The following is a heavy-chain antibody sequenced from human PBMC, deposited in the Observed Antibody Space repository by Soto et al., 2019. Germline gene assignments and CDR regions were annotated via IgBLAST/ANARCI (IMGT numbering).Heavy chain of an antibody. J-gene: IGHJ5*02. CDR3: ARVVGALGHWFDP. CDR2: ISAYNYNT. Sequence: QVQLVQSGAEVKKPGASVKVSCKASGYTFTSYGLSWVRQAPGQGLEWMGRISAYNYNTNYAQKLQGRVTMTTDTSTGTAYMELRSPRSDDTAVYYCARVVGALGHWFDPWGQGTLVTVSS. V-gene: IGHV1-18*01. CDR1: GYTFTSYG. D-gene: IGHD1-26*01.